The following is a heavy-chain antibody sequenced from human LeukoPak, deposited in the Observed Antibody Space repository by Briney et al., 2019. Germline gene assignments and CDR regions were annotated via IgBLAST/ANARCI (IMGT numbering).Heavy chain of an antibody. D-gene: IGHD3-22*01. Sequence: GGSLRLSCAASGFTFSSYAMHWVRQAPGKGLEWVAVISYDGSNKYYADSVKGRLTISRDNSKNTLYLQMNSLRAEDTAVYYCARVFTTGMIVVGTAFDIWGQGTMVTVSS. CDR1: GFTFSSYA. J-gene: IGHJ3*02. CDR2: ISYDGSNK. CDR3: ARVFTTGMIVVGTAFDI. V-gene: IGHV3-30*04.